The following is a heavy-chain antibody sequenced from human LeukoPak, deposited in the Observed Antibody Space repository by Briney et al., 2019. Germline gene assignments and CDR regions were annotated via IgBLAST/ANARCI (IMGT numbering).Heavy chain of an antibody. CDR1: GYTFTSYD. J-gene: IGHJ5*02. V-gene: IGHV1-8*01. Sequence: ASVNVSCKASGYTFTSYDINWVRKATGQGLEWMGWMNPSRGNTGYAQKFQGRVTMTRNTSISTAYMELSSVRSEDTAVYYCARGMKEAKIGIIVVVPAAIPYWFDPWGQGTPVTVSS. CDR2: MNPSRGNT. CDR3: ARGMKEAKIGIIVVVPAAIPYWFDP. D-gene: IGHD2-2*02.